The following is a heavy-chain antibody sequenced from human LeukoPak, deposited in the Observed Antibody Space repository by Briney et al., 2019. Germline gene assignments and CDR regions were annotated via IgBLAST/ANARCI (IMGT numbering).Heavy chain of an antibody. CDR2: IKQDGSEK. J-gene: IGHJ5*02. Sequence: GGSLRLSCAASGFTFSIYWMIWVRQAPGKGLEWVANIKQDGSEKRYADSVRGRFTVSRDNAHTSLYLQMSSLRAEDTALYYCARASDPWLQLTWGQGTLVTVSS. CDR3: ARASDPWLQLT. V-gene: IGHV3-7*05. CDR1: GFTFSIYW. D-gene: IGHD5-24*01.